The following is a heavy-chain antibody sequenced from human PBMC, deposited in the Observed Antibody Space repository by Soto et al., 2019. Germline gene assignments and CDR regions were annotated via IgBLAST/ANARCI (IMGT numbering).Heavy chain of an antibody. CDR1: GDSISGNY. D-gene: IGHD3-3*02. J-gene: IGHJ4*02. Sequence: ETLSPTCTFSGDSISGNYWSWFRQPPGKGLQWIGYVSNGGGTNYNPSLWSRVTISLDTSKNQVSLRLTSVTAGDTAVYFCARGSINVGAQVNDCWGQGTLVTVYS. V-gene: IGHV4-59*01. CDR2: VSNGGGT. CDR3: ARGSINVGAQVNDC.